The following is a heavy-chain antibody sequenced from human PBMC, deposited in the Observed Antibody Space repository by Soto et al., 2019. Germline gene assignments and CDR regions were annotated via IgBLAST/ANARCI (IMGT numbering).Heavy chain of an antibody. V-gene: IGHV1-2*04. CDR2: INPNSGGT. D-gene: IGHD4-17*01. J-gene: IGHJ5*02. CDR1: VGTFSSYA. Sequence: GASVKVSGKASVGTFSSYAISWVRQAPGQGLEWMGWINPNSGGTNYAQKFQGWVTMTRDTSISTAYMELSRLRSDDTAVYYCARGAFNDYGDYVPNVRENWFDPWGQGTLVTVSS. CDR3: ARGAFNDYGDYVPNVRENWFDP.